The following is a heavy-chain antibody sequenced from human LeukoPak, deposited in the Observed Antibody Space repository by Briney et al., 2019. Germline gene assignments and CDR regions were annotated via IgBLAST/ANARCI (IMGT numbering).Heavy chain of an antibody. CDR1: GFTFSTYW. J-gene: IGHJ3*01. CDR3: AKDPNGDYIGAFDF. D-gene: IGHD4-17*01. Sequence: GGSLRLSCAASGFTFSTYWMSWVRQAPGKGLEWVANIRQDGSDKYYVDSVKGRFTISRDNAKNSLYLQMNSLRVEDTAIYYCAKDPNGDYIGAFDFWGQGTMVTVSS. CDR2: IRQDGSDK. V-gene: IGHV3-7*03.